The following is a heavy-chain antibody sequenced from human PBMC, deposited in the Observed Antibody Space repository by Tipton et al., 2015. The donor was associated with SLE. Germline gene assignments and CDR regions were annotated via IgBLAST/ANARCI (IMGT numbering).Heavy chain of an antibody. V-gene: IGHV3-53*01. CDR2: IYAGGTT. D-gene: IGHD5-18*01. CDR3: ARVQLGYNYGNWYCPDY. CDR1: GFTVSSNY. J-gene: IGHJ4*02. Sequence: SLRLSCAASGFTVSSNYMSWVCQAPGKGLECVSVIYAGGTTYYADSVKGRFTISRDNSKNTLYLQMNSLRAEDTAVYYCARVQLGYNYGNWYCPDYWGQGTLVTVSS.